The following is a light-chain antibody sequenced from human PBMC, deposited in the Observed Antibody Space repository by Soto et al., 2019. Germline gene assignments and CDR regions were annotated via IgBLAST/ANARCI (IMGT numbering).Light chain of an antibody. V-gene: IGLV2-11*01. J-gene: IGLJ2*01. CDR1: SSDVGGYNY. CDR3: CSYAGNFFL. Sequence: QSALTQPRSVSGSPGQSVTISCTGTSSDVGGYNYVSWYQQYPGKAPKVVIYDVNQRPSGVPDRFSGSKSGNTGSLTISGLRSEDEADYYCCSYAGNFFLFGGGTKLTVL. CDR2: DVN.